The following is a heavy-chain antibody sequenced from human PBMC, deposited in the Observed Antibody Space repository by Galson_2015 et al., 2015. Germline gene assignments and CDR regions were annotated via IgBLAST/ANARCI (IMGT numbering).Heavy chain of an antibody. V-gene: IGHV3-23*01. J-gene: IGHJ4*01. CDR2: ISGSGGRT. CDR3: AKGDNVVVTGGVFGH. D-gene: IGHD2-2*01. CDR1: GFTFSSYA. Sequence: SLRLSCAASGFTFSSYAMSWVRQAPGKGLEWVSAISGSGGRTYYADSVKGRFSLPRDNSKNTVYLQMNSLRAEDTAVYYCAKGDNVVVTGGVFGHRGQGNPV.